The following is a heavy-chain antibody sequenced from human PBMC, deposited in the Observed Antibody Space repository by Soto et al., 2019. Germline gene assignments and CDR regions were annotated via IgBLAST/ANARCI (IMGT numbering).Heavy chain of an antibody. Sequence: GGSLRLSCAASGFTFSSYAMHWVRQAPGKGLEWVAVISYDGSNKYYADSVKGRFTISRDNSENTLYLQMNSLRAEDTAVYYCARDQYYDFWSGPDYYYYYGMDVWGQGTTVTVS. V-gene: IGHV3-30-3*01. CDR1: GFTFSSYA. D-gene: IGHD3-3*01. CDR2: ISYDGSNK. CDR3: ARDQYYDFWSGPDYYYYYGMDV. J-gene: IGHJ6*02.